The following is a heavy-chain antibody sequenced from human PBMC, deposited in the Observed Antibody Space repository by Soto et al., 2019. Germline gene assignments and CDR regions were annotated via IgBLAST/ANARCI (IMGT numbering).Heavy chain of an antibody. V-gene: IGHV3-23*01. J-gene: IGHJ4*02. CDR3: AKVVLWSSWYFDY. Sequence: VQLLESGGGWVQPGGSLRLSCAASGFTFSSYAMSWVRQAPGKGLEWVSAISGSGGSTYYAGSVKGRFTISSDNSKNTLLLQMNSLRAEYTAVYYCAKVVLWSSWYFDYWGQGTLVPVSS. CDR2: ISGSGGST. CDR1: GFTFSSYA. D-gene: IGHD2-15*01.